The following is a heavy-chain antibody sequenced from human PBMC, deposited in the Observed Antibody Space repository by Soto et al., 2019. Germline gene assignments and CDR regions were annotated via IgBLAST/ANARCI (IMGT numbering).Heavy chain of an antibody. CDR1: GFRFSDYG. Sequence: QVQLVESGGGVVQPGRSLSLSCAASGFRFSDYGMHWVRQAPGKGLEWVAVIWYDGSNKYYADSVKGRFTISRDNSKNTVYLQMNSLRVEDTAVYYCARRWELDKWGQGTLVTVSS. CDR2: IWYDGSNK. V-gene: IGHV3-33*01. J-gene: IGHJ4*02. D-gene: IGHD1-26*01. CDR3: ARRWELDK.